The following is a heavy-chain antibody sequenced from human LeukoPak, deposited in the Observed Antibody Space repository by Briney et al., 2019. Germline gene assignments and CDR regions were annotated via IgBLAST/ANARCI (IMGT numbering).Heavy chain of an antibody. CDR1: GFTFSAYS. D-gene: IGHD4-17*01. Sequence: PGGSLSLPRAASGFTFSAYSMHWVRQAPGKGLEWVAFIKSNGGSTYYADSLKGRFTISRDNSKNTLYLQMNSLTAEDTAVYYCAKRMGPMETTGYRRLDCWGQGALITDSS. V-gene: IGHV3-30*02. CDR2: IKSNGGST. J-gene: IGHJ4*02. CDR3: AKRMGPMETTGYRRLDC.